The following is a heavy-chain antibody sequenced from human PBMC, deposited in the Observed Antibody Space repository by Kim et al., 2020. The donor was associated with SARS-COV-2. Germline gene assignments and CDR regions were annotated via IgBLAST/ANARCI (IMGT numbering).Heavy chain of an antibody. J-gene: IGHJ6*02. CDR1: GFTFDDYA. V-gene: IGHV3-43*02. D-gene: IGHD1-26*01. CDR3: AKAPRDSGSYLYYYYYGMDV. Sequence: GGSLRLSCAASGFTFDDYAMHWVRQAPGKGLEWVSLISGDGGSTYYADSVKGRFTISRDNSKNSLYLQMNSLRTEDTALYYCAKAPRDSGSYLYYYYYGMDVWGQGTTVTVSS. CDR2: ISGDGGST.